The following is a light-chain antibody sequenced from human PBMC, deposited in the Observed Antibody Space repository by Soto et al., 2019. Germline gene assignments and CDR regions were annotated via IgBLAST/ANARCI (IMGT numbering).Light chain of an antibody. J-gene: IGKJ2*01. CDR2: GAT. Sequence: EIVLTQSPGTLSLSPGERATLSCRASQSVSSTYLAWYQQKPGQAPRLLIYGATSRATGIPARFSGSGSGTDVTLTISRLEREDFAVYYCQQYYSAPRTFGQGTKLEIK. CDR3: QQYYSAPRT. V-gene: IGKV3-20*01. CDR1: QSVSSTY.